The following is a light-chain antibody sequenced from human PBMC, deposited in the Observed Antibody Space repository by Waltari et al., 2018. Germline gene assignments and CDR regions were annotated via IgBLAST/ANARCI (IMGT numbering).Light chain of an antibody. Sequence: IVVTQSPDSLAVSLGERVTINCRSNQSLLYDSNNRNYLAWYQQKPGQPPRPLIYWAYMRQAGVPGRFTGSGSGTDFTLTISSLQAEDVAVYYCQQYFSTPWTFGHETAVEIK. J-gene: IGKJ1*01. CDR1: QSLLYDSNNRNY. CDR3: QQYFSTPWT. CDR2: WAY. V-gene: IGKV4-1*01.